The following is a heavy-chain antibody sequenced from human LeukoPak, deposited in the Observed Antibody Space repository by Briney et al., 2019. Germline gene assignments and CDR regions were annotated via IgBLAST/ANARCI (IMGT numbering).Heavy chain of an antibody. V-gene: IGHV3-30*03. CDR2: ISYDGSNK. D-gene: IGHD2-2*01. CDR1: GFTFSSYG. CDR3: ARPLSGYCSSTSCYRKSHAFDI. J-gene: IGHJ3*02. Sequence: GRSLRLSCAASGFTFSSYGMHWVRQAPGKGLEWVAVISYDGSNKYYADSVKGRFTISRDNSKNTLYLQMNSLRAEDTAVYYCARPLSGYCSSTSCYRKSHAFDIWGQGTMVTVSS.